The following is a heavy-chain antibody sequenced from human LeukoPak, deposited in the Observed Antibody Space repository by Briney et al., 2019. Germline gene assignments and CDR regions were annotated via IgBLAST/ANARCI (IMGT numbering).Heavy chain of an antibody. CDR2: INHSGST. J-gene: IGHJ3*02. Sequence: PSETLSLTCAVYGGSFSGYYWSWIRQPPGKGLEWIGEINHSGSTNYNPSLKSRVTISVDTSKNQFSLKLSSVTAADTAVYYCARAGHYTYCYDSSGLKGAFDIWGQGTMVTVSS. V-gene: IGHV4-34*01. CDR1: GGSFSGYY. CDR3: ARAGHYTYCYDSSGLKGAFDI. D-gene: IGHD3-22*01.